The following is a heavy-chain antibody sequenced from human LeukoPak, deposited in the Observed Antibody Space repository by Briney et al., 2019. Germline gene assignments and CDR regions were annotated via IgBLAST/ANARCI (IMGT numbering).Heavy chain of an antibody. CDR1: GYTFTSYY. J-gene: IGHJ4*02. D-gene: IGHD6-13*01. Sequence: ASVKVSCKASGYTFTSYYMHWVRQAPGQGLEWMGISNPSGGSTSYAQKFQGRVTMTRDASTSTVYMELSSLRSEDTAVYYCARALLAAAGMLDYWGQGTLVTVSS. CDR2: SNPSGGST. CDR3: ARALLAAAGMLDY. V-gene: IGHV1-46*01.